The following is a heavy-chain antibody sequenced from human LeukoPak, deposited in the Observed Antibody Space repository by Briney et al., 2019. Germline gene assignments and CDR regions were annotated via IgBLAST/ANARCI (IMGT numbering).Heavy chain of an antibody. V-gene: IGHV1-69*05. CDR1: GGTFSGYA. D-gene: IGHD6-13*01. J-gene: IGHJ5*02. Sequence: GASVKVSCKASGGTFSGYAISWVRQAPGQGLEWMGGIIPIFGTANYAQKFQGRVTITTDESTSTAYMELSSLRSEDTAVYYCARADIAAAGSNWFDPWGQGTLVTVSS. CDR3: ARADIAAAGSNWFDP. CDR2: IIPIFGTA.